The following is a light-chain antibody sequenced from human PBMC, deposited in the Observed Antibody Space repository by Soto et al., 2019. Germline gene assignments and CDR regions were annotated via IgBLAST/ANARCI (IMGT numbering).Light chain of an antibody. V-gene: IGLV2-14*01. J-gene: IGLJ1*01. CDR2: EVS. CDR1: SSDVGGYNF. Sequence: QSALTQPASVSGSPGQSITIPCTGTSSDVGGYNFVSWHQQHPGKAPKLMIYEVSNRPSGVSDRFSGSKSGDTASLTISGLQAEDEADYYCSSYTSSSTRVFGTGTQLTVL. CDR3: SSYTSSSTRV.